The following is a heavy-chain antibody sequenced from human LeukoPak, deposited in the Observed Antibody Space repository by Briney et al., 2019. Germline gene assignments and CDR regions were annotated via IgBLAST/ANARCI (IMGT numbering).Heavy chain of an antibody. J-gene: IGHJ4*02. D-gene: IGHD3-22*01. Sequence: SETLSLTCTVSGGSISTYYWNWIRQPPGKGLEWIGYISNTGITTYNPSLKSRVTISVDTSKNQFSLKLSSVTAADTAVYYCARRRGGITMIVVVHRGYYFDYWGQGTLVTVSS. V-gene: IGHV4-59*12. CDR3: ARRRGGITMIVVVHRGYYFDY. CDR2: ISNTGIT. CDR1: GGSISTYY.